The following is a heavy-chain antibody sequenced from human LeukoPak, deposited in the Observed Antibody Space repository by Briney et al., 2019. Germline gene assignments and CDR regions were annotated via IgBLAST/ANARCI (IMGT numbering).Heavy chain of an antibody. CDR3: ARVGAEYSSGWYLMPVYYFDY. CDR2: ISAYNGNT. V-gene: IGHV1-18*01. Sequence: ASVKVSFKASGYTFTSYGISWVRQAPGQGLEWMGWISAYNGNTNYAQKLQGRVTMTTDTSTSTAYMELRSLRSDDTAVYYCARVGAEYSSGWYLMPVYYFDYWGQGTLVTVSS. CDR1: GYTFTSYG. J-gene: IGHJ4*02. D-gene: IGHD6-19*01.